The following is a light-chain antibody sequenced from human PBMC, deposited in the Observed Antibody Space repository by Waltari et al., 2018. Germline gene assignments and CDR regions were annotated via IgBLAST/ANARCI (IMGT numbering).Light chain of an antibody. CDR2: LAS. J-gene: IGKJ2*01. CDR1: QSLRKTDGYNY. Sequence: EIVMTQSPLSLPVPPGEPASISCGSSQSLRKTDGYNYVHWYLQKPGQSPQLLIYLASHRATGVPDRFSGSGSGTGFTLRISRVEAEDVGLYYCMQTRETPYTFGQGTKMEIK. CDR3: MQTRETPYT. V-gene: IGKV2-28*01.